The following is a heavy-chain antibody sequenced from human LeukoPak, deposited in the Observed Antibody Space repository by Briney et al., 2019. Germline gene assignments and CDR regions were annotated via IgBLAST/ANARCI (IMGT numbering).Heavy chain of an antibody. CDR2: IYYSGST. J-gene: IGHJ4*02. V-gene: IGHV4-59*08. CDR3: ARHLRPGVVGFDY. D-gene: IGHD2-15*01. CDR1: GGSISNYY. Sequence: SETLSLTCTVSGGSISNYYWSWIRQPPGKRLEWIGYIYYSGSTNSNPSLKSRVSISVDTSNNQFSLKLSSVTAADTAVYYCARHLRPGVVGFDYWGQGTLVTVSS.